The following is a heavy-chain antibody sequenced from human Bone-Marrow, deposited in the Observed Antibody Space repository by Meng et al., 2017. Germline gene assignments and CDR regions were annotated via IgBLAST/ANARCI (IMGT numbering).Heavy chain of an antibody. CDR1: GFTFGDYA. D-gene: IGHD3-22*01. V-gene: IGHV3-49*03. Sequence: GGSLRLSCTASGFTFGDYAMSWFRQAPGKGLEWVGFIRSKAYGGTTEYAASVKGRFTISRDDFKSIAYLQMNSLKTEDTAVYYCTRDAYYDSSGYFPGYYWGQGTLVTVSS. CDR3: TRDAYYDSSGYFPGYY. CDR2: IRSKAYGGTT. J-gene: IGHJ4*02.